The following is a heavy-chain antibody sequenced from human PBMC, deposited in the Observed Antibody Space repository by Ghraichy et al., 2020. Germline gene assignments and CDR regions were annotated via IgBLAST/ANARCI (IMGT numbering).Heavy chain of an antibody. J-gene: IGHJ4*02. Sequence: SETLSLTCAVSGGPFSGYFWTWIRQSPGRGLEWIGDINEDGDSKFNPALESRATLSVDPSQKHVSLMLKSVSATDTGVYYCARGVVAYRQWVVRARYSFDFWGQGNLVSVSS. V-gene: IGHV4-34*01. CDR1: GGPFSGYF. D-gene: IGHD6-19*01. CDR2: INEDGDS. CDR3: ARGVVAYRQWVVRARYSFDF.